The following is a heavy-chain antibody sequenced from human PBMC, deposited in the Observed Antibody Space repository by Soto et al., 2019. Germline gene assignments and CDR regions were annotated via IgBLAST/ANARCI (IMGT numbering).Heavy chain of an antibody. CDR1: GGSISSSSYY. J-gene: IGHJ6*02. V-gene: IGHV4-39*01. Sequence: SETLSLTCTVSGGSISSSSYYWGWISQPPGKGLEWIGSIYYSGSTYYNPSLKSRVTISVDTSKNQFSLKLSSVTAADTAVYYCARQGYCSSTSCYDNGMDVWGQGTTVTVSS. D-gene: IGHD2-2*01. CDR2: IYYSGST. CDR3: ARQGYCSSTSCYDNGMDV.